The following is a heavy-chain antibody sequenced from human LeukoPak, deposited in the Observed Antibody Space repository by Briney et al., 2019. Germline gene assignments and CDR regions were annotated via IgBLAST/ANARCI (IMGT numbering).Heavy chain of an antibody. CDR3: ARGEYYYDGGY. CDR1: GFTSRSYW. Sequence: GGSLRLSCAASGFTSRSYWMSWVRQAPGKGLEWVANINQDGSQKYYVDSVRGRFTISRDNAKDSLYLQMDSLRVEDTAVYYCARGEYYYDGGYWGQGTLVTVSS. V-gene: IGHV3-7*03. D-gene: IGHD3-22*01. J-gene: IGHJ4*02. CDR2: INQDGSQK.